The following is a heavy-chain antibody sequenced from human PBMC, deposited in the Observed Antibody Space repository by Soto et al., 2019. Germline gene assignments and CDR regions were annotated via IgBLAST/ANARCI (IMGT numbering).Heavy chain of an antibody. Sequence: GGSLRLSCEASGFTISECSMNWVRQTPGKGLEWLSFITIRSDNTYYADSVRGRFTISRDIANNSLYLQMNTLRAEDTAVYYCARDSHYNGYPLLDSWGPGTLVTVSS. CDR2: ITIRSDNT. D-gene: IGHD5-12*01. V-gene: IGHV3-48*01. CDR3: ARDSHYNGYPLLDS. J-gene: IGHJ4*02. CDR1: GFTISECS.